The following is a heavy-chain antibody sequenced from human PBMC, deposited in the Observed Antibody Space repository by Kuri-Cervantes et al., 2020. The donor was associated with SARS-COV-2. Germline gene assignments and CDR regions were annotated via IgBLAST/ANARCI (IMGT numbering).Heavy chain of an antibody. Sequence: ASVKVSCKASGYTFSGGYYMYWVRRAPGQGLEWMGWINPNSGGTNYAQKFQGWVTMTRDTSISTAYMELSRLRSDDTAVYYCARGMVRGVIQYYYYAMDVWGQGTTVTVSS. D-gene: IGHD3-10*01. V-gene: IGHV1-2*04. J-gene: IGHJ6*02. CDR2: INPNSGGT. CDR1: GYTFSGGYY. CDR3: ARGMVRGVIQYYYYAMDV.